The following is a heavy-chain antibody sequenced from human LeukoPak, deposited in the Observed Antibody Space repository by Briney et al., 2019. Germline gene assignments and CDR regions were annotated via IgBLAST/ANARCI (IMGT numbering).Heavy chain of an antibody. Sequence: ASVKVSCKASGYTFTSYDINWVRQATGQGLEWMGWMNHNSGNTGYAQKFQGRVTMTRNTSISTAYMELSSLRSEDTAVYYCARGGRYCSSTSCSNWFDPWGQGTLVTVSS. J-gene: IGHJ5*02. CDR3: ARGGRYCSSTSCSNWFDP. CDR2: MNHNSGNT. V-gene: IGHV1-8*01. D-gene: IGHD2-2*01. CDR1: GYTFTSYD.